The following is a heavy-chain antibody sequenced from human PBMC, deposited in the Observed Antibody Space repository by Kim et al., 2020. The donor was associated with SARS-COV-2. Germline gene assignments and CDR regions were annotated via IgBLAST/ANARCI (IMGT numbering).Heavy chain of an antibody. D-gene: IGHD1-20*01. CDR3: ARDLGITSGGDV. V-gene: IGHV3-66*01. J-gene: IGHJ6*02. Sequence: YYADSVKGRFTISRDNSKNTLYLQMNSLRAEDTAVYYCARDLGITSGGDVWGQGTTVTVSS.